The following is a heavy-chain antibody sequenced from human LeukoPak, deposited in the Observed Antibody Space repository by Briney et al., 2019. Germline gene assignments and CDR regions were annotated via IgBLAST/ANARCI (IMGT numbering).Heavy chain of an antibody. CDR2: INPNSGGT. CDR1: GYTFTGYY. CDR3: AIDRGYSGYDTFDY. Sequence: ASVKVSCKASGYTFTGYYMHWVRQAPGQGLEWMGWINPNSGGTNYAQKFQGRVTMTRDTSISTAYMELSRLRSDDTALYYCAIDRGYSGYDTFDYWGQGTLVTVSS. J-gene: IGHJ4*02. V-gene: IGHV1-2*02. D-gene: IGHD5-12*01.